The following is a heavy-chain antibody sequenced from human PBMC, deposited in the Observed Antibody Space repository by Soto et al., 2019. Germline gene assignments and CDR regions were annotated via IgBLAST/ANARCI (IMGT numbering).Heavy chain of an antibody. CDR2: IYYSGST. J-gene: IGHJ5*02. V-gene: IGHV4-31*03. D-gene: IGHD2-15*01. CDR3: ARSPYCSGGSCYELGWFDP. CDR1: GGSISSGGYY. Sequence: SETLSLTCTVSGGSISSGGYYWSWIRQHPGKGLEWIGYIYYSGSTYYNPSLKSRVTISVDTSKNQFSLKLSSVTAADTAVYYCARSPYCSGGSCYELGWFDPWGQGTLVTVSS.